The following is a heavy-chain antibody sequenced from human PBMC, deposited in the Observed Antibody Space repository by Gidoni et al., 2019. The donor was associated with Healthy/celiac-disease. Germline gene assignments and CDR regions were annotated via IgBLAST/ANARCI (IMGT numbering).Heavy chain of an antibody. J-gene: IGHJ4*02. CDR3: ARGSSSWSLYYFDY. V-gene: IGHV4-34*01. CDR2: INHSGST. D-gene: IGHD6-13*01. Sequence: QVQLQQWGSGLLKPSETLSLTSAVYGRSSSGYYWSWIRQPPGKGLEWIGEINHSGSTNYNPSLKSRVTISVDTSKNQFSLKLSSVTAADTAVYYCARGSSSWSLYYFDYWGQGTLVTVSS. CDR1: GRSSSGYY.